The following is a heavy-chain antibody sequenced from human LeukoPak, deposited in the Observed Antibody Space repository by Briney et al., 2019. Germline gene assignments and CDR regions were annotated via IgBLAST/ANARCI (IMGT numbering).Heavy chain of an antibody. J-gene: IGHJ4*02. Sequence: SETLSLTCAVYGGSFSGYYWSWIRQPPGKGLEWIGEINHSGSTNYNPSLKSRVTISVDTSKNQFSLKLSSVTAADTAVYYCARTGYYDFWSGYYIPVYFDYWGQGTLVTVSS. CDR3: ARTGYYDFWSGYYIPVYFDY. CDR1: GGSFSGYY. D-gene: IGHD3-3*01. V-gene: IGHV4-34*01. CDR2: INHSGST.